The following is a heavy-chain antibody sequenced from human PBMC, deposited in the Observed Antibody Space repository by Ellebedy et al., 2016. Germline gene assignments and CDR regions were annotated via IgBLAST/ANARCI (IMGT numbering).Heavy chain of an antibody. CDR2: IYTGGSA. CDR3: ARDRDYAPFDP. D-gene: IGHD4/OR15-4a*01. V-gene: IGHV3-53*01. J-gene: IGHJ5*02. Sequence: GGSLRLXXAASGFIVSTNYMNWVRQAPGKGLEWVSVIYTGGSAYYAGSVKGRFTISRDNSKNTLYLQMNSLRAEDTAVYYCARDRDYAPFDPWGPGTLVTVSS. CDR1: GFIVSTNY.